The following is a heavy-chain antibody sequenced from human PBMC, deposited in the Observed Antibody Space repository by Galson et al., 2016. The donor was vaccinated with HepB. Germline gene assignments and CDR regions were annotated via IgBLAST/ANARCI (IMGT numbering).Heavy chain of an antibody. CDR2: ISYDGDKK. CDR3: AKTVRMTTVTGFDY. CDR1: GFTFSSHG. D-gene: IGHD4-17*01. V-gene: IGHV3-30*18. J-gene: IGHJ4*02. Sequence: SLRLSCAASGFTFSSHGMHWVRQAPGKGWEWVAVISYDGDKKYYADSVKGRFTISRDNSKNTLYLQMISLRAEDTAVYYCAKTVRMTTVTGFDYWGQGTLVTVSS.